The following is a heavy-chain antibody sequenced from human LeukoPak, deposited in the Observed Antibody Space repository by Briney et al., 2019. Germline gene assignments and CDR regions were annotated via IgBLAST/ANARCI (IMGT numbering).Heavy chain of an antibody. V-gene: IGHV3-23*01. J-gene: IGHJ4*02. Sequence: GSLRLSCAASGFTFSSYAMSWVRQAPGKGLEWVSTISGSGGSTYYADSVKGRFTISRDNSKNTLYLQMNSLRAEDTAVYYCAKADDSSGYYSYFGYWGLGTLVTVPS. CDR3: AKADDSSGYYSYFGY. CDR2: ISGSGGST. D-gene: IGHD3-22*01. CDR1: GFTFSSYA.